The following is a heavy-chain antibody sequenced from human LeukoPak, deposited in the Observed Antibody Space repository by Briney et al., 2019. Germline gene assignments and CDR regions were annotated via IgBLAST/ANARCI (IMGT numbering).Heavy chain of an antibody. V-gene: IGHV1-18*04. Sequence: ASVKVSCKASGYTFTGYYMHWVRQAPGQGLEWMGWISAYNGNTNYAQKLQGRVTMTTDTSTSTAYMELRSLRSDDTAAYYCAGPLPLRYFDWLPPAYYYGMDVWGQGTTVTVSS. D-gene: IGHD3-9*01. CDR3: AGPLPLRYFDWLPPAYYYGMDV. J-gene: IGHJ6*02. CDR1: GYTFTGYY. CDR2: ISAYNGNT.